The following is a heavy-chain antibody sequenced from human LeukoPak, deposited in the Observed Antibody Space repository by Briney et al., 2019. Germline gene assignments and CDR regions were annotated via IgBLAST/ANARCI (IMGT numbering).Heavy chain of an antibody. J-gene: IGHJ6*03. D-gene: IGHD3-22*01. CDR3: AKNYYDSSGYYYYYYMDV. CDR1: GFTFDDYA. Sequence: GGSLRLSCAASGFTFDDYAMHWVRQAPGKGLEWVSLISWDGGSTYYADSVKGRFTISRDNSKNSLYLQMNSLRAEDTAVYYCAKNYYDSSGYYYYYYMDVWGKGTTVTVSS. V-gene: IGHV3-43D*03. CDR2: ISWDGGST.